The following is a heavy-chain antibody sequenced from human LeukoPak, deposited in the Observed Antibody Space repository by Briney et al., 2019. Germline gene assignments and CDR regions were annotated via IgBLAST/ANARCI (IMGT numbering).Heavy chain of an antibody. CDR1: GYSFTNYW. CDR3: ARMITVTTSFWDY. CDR2: IYPGDSDT. D-gene: IGHD4-17*01. J-gene: IGHJ4*02. V-gene: IGHV5-51*01. Sequence: GESLKISCKGSGYSFTNYWIGWVRQMPGKGLEWMGIIYPGDSDTRYSPSFQGQVTISADKSISTAYLQWSSLKASDTAMYYCARMITVTTSFWDYRGQGTLVTVSS.